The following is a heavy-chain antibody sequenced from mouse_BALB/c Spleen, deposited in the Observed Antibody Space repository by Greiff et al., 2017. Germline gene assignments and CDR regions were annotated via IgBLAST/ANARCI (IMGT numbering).Heavy chain of an antibody. V-gene: IGHV1-69*02. D-gene: IGHD1-2*01. CDR2: IDPSDSYT. CDR1: GYTFTSYW. J-gene: IGHJ4*01. CDR3: ARLLRPYYAMDY. Sequence: QVQLQQPGAELVKPGASVKLSCKASGYTFTSYWMHWVKQRPGQGLEWIGEIDPSDSYTNYNQKFKGKATLTVDKSSSTAYMQLSSLTSEDSAVYYCARLLRPYYAMDYWGQGTSVTVSS.